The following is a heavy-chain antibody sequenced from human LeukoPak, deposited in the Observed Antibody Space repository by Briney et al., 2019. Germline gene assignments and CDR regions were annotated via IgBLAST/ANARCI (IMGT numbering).Heavy chain of an antibody. J-gene: IGHJ4*02. D-gene: IGHD5-18*01. CDR1: GFSLTSNYY. CDR2: IFHAGNT. CDR3: ARGPPRYISY. V-gene: IGHV4-38-2*02. Sequence: SETLSLTCTVSGFSLTSNYYWGWIRQSPGKGLECIGNIFHAGNTNYNPSLQSRVTLSMDTSKNQFSLTLTSVTAVDTAVYYCARGPPRYISYWGQGTLVTVSS.